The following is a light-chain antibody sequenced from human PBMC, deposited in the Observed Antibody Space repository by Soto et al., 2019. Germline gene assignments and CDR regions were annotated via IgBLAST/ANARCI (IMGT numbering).Light chain of an antibody. CDR2: DAS. J-gene: IGKJ4*01. CDR1: QSVSSY. V-gene: IGKV3-11*01. Sequence: EIVLTQSQATLSLSPGERATLSCRASQSVSSYLAWYQHKPGQAPRLLIYDASNRATGIPARFSGSGSGTDFTLTISTLEPEDFAVYYCQQRSNWPLTFGGGTKVEIK. CDR3: QQRSNWPLT.